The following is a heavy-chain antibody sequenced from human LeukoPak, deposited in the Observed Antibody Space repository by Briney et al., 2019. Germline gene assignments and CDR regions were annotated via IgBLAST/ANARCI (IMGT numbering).Heavy chain of an antibody. CDR2: IYYSGST. D-gene: IGHD1-26*01. Sequence: SQTLSLTCTVSGGSISSGGYYWSWIRQHPGKGLEWIGYIYYSGSTYYNPSLKSRVTISVDTSKNQFSLKLSSVTAADTAVYYCARAQRGSYTFGYWGQGTLVTVSS. V-gene: IGHV4-31*03. CDR1: GGSISSGGYY. J-gene: IGHJ4*02. CDR3: ARAQRGSYTFGY.